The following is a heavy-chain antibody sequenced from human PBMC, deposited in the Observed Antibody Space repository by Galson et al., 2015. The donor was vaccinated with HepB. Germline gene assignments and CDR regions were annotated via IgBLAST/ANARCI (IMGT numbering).Heavy chain of an antibody. D-gene: IGHD5-18*01. CDR3: ARDTAMDTAMVDY. J-gene: IGHJ4*02. CDR1: GGSISSGDYY. V-gene: IGHV4-30-4*01. CDR2: IYYSGST. Sequence: LSLTCTVSGGSISSGDYYWSWIRQPPGKGLEWIGYIYYSGSTYYNPSLKSRVTISVDTSKNQFSLRLSSVTAADTAVYYCARDTAMDTAMVDYWGQGTLVTVSS.